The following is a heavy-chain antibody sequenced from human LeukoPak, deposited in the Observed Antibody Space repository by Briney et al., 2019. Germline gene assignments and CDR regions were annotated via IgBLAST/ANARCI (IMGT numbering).Heavy chain of an antibody. CDR2: MNPNSGNT. D-gene: IGHD3-3*01. J-gene: IGHJ6*03. Sequence: ASVKVSCKASGYTFTSYDINWVRQATGQGLEWMGWMNPNSGNTGYAQKFQGRVTMTRNTSISTAYMELSSLRSEDTAVYYCARFPRGEWLLYGGPSDYYYYMDVWGKGTTVTVSS. V-gene: IGHV1-8*01. CDR1: GYTFTSYD. CDR3: ARFPRGEWLLYGGPSDYYYYMDV.